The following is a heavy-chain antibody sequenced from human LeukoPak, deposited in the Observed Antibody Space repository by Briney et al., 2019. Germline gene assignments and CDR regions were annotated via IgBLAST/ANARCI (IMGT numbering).Heavy chain of an antibody. V-gene: IGHV3-48*01. CDR3: ARVSGSSPFDY. Sequence: GGSLRLSCAASGFTFSSYSMNWVRQAPGKGLEWVSYISSSSSTIYYADSVKGRFTISRDNAKNSLYLQMNSLRAEDTAVYYCARVSGSSPFDYWGQGTLVTVSS. D-gene: IGHD6-13*01. CDR2: ISSSSSTI. J-gene: IGHJ4*02. CDR1: GFTFSSYS.